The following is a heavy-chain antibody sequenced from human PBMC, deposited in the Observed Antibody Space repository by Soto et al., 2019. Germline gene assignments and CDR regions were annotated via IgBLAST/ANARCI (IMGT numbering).Heavy chain of an antibody. J-gene: IGHJ6*02. CDR3: ARFVRSCSGTTCYTRADV. D-gene: IGHD2-2*02. Sequence: SETLSLTCTVSGGSVSSDTHYWSWIRQPPGKRPEWIGFIYSSGSTNYNPSLKSRVTMSVDTSKNQFSLKLRSVIVADTAVYHCARFVRSCSGTTCYTRADVWGQGTTVTVSS. CDR1: GGSVSSDTHY. V-gene: IGHV4-61*01. CDR2: IYSSGST.